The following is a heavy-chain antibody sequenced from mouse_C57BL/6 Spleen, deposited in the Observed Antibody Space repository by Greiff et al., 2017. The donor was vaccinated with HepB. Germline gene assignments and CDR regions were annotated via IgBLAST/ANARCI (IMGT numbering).Heavy chain of an antibody. J-gene: IGHJ2*01. CDR1: GYTFTSYG. D-gene: IGHD1-1*01. V-gene: IGHV1-81*01. CDR3: ARGGTTVVARNYFDY. Sequence: QVQLKESGAELARPGASVKLSCKASGYTFTSYGISWVKQRTGQGLEWIGEIYPRSGNTYYNEKFKGKATLTADKSSSTAYMELRSLTSEDSAVYFCARGGTTVVARNYFDYWGQGTTLTVSS. CDR2: IYPRSGNT.